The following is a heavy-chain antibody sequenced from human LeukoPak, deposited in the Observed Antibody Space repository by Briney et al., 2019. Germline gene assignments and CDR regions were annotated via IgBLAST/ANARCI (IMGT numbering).Heavy chain of an antibody. Sequence: GGSLRLSCAAAGFTFSNAWMSWVRQAPGKGLEWVGRIKSKTDGGTTDYAAPVKGRFTISRDDSKNTLYLQMNSLKTEDTAVYYCTTDRVRQYYYYYMDVWGKGTTVTVSS. CDR1: GFTFSNAW. J-gene: IGHJ6*03. CDR3: TTDRVRQYYYYYMDV. CDR2: IKSKTDGGTT. D-gene: IGHD2-8*01. V-gene: IGHV3-15*01.